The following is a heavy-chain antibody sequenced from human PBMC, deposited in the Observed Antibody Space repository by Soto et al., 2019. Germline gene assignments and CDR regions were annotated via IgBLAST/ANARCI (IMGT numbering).Heavy chain of an antibody. CDR1: GFTFSTYW. J-gene: IGHJ4*02. CDR2: INQDGSEK. D-gene: IGHD3-3*01. Sequence: EVQVVESGGGLVQPGGSLRLSCTASGFTFSTYWMTWVRQAPGKGLEWVANINQDGSEKYYADSVKGRFTISRDNTKNSLYLQMNSVRVEDTAVYYCARAPQFYDFWSGYYRSGDLKLYFDSWGQGTLVTVSS. CDR3: ARAPQFYDFWSGYYRSGDLKLYFDS. V-gene: IGHV3-7*03.